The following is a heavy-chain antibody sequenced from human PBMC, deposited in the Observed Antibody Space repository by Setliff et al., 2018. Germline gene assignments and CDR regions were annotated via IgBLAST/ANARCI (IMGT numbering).Heavy chain of an antibody. CDR2: INPSSGRT. CDR1: GYTFTSHY. V-gene: IGHV1-46*01. D-gene: IGHD3-22*01. Sequence: ASVKVSCKASGYTFTSHYMHWVRQAPGLGLEWMGTINPSSGRTSYAQKFQGRVTMTRDTSTGTVYMDMSSLRSEDTAVYYCARGVFPYHYEGAFDIWGQGTMVTVSS. CDR3: ARGVFPYHYEGAFDI. J-gene: IGHJ3*02.